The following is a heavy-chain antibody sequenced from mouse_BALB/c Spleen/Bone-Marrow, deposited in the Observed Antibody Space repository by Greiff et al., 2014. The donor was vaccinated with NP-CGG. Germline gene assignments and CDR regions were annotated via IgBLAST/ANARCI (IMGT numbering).Heavy chain of an antibody. CDR3: ARAPLLRLRNYFDY. CDR2: INPNTGYT. Sequence: QVQLQQSGAELAKPGASVKMSCKASGYTFTSYWMHWVKQRPGQGLEWIGYINPNTGYTEYNQKFKDKATLTADKSSSTAYMQLSSLTSEDSAVYYCARAPLLRLRNYFDYWGQGTTLTVSP. J-gene: IGHJ2*01. CDR1: GYTFTSYW. V-gene: IGHV1-7*01. D-gene: IGHD1-2*01.